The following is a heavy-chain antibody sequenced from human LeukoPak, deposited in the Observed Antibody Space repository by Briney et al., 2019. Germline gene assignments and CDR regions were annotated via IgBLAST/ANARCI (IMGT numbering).Heavy chain of an antibody. Sequence: SETLSLTCTVSGGSVSSGSYYWSWIRQPPGKGLEWIGYIYYSGSTNYNPSLKSRVTISVDTSKNQFSLKLSSVTAADTAVYYCARGSAVAATNYGMDVWGQGTTVTVSS. CDR1: GGSVSSGSYY. D-gene: IGHD6-19*01. J-gene: IGHJ6*02. CDR2: IYYSGST. V-gene: IGHV4-61*01. CDR3: ARGSAVAATNYGMDV.